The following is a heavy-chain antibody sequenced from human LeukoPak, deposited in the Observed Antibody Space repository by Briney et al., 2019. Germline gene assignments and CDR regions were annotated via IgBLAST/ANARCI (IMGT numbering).Heavy chain of an antibody. J-gene: IGHJ4*02. CDR3: ARDVRSLRLPYFDH. D-gene: IGHD2-15*01. CDR2: FDPEDGET. Sequence: ASVKVSCKVSGYTHTALSMHWVRQAPGKGLEWMGGFDPEDGETIYAQKFQDRVTMTEDTSTDLAYMELSSLRSEDTPVYYWARDVRSLRLPYFDHWGQGTLVTVSS. CDR1: GYTHTALS. V-gene: IGHV1-24*01.